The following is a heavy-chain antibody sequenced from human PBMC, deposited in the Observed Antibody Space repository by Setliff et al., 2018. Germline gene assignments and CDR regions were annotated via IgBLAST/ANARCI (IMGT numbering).Heavy chain of an antibody. CDR1: GFTFRDYY. Sequence: TGGSLRLSCAASGFTFRDYYMSWIRQAPGKGLEWLSYISPSGGLVYYADSVKGRFTISRDDSRSSLFLQMNSLRDEDTAVYFCARDPPWELRYFDLWGRGTLVTVSS. J-gene: IGHJ2*01. CDR2: ISPSGGLV. D-gene: IGHD1-26*01. V-gene: IGHV3-11*04. CDR3: ARDPPWELRYFDL.